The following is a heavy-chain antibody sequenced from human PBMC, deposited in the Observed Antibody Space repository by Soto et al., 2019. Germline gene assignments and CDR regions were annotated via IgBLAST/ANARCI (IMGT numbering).Heavy chain of an antibody. D-gene: IGHD6-19*01. CDR1: GGSFSGYY. V-gene: IGHV4-34*01. CDR3: ASRMYSSGWFYYYYGMGV. CDR2: INHSGST. Sequence: LSLTCAVYGGSFSGYYWSWIRQPPGKGLEWIGEINHSGSTNYNPSLKSRVTISVDTSKNQFSLKLSSVTAADTAVYYCASRMYSSGWFYYYYGMGVWGQGTTVTVS. J-gene: IGHJ6*02.